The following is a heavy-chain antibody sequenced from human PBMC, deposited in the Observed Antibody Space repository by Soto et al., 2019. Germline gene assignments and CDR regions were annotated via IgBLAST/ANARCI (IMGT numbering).Heavy chain of an antibody. Sequence: QVQLQQWGAGLLKPSETLSLTCAVYGGSFSGYYWSWIRQPPGKGLEWIGEINHSGSTNYNPSLKRRVTISVDTSKNQFSLKLSSVTAADTAVYYCARNKGFFWSGYYDTYYFDYWGQGTLVTVSS. D-gene: IGHD3-3*01. J-gene: IGHJ4*02. CDR2: INHSGST. CDR1: GGSFSGYY. CDR3: ARNKGFFWSGYYDTYYFDY. V-gene: IGHV4-34*01.